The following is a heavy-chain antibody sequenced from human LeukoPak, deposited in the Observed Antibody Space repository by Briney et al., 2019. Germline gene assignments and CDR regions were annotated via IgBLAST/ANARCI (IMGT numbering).Heavy chain of an antibody. CDR1: AGTFSSYA. CDR3: ARDPSHWSALAGTT. D-gene: IGHD6-19*01. V-gene: IGHV1-69*04. CDR2: IIPILGIA. Sequence: SVKVSCKASAGTFSSYAISWVRQAPGQGREWMGRIIPILGIANYAQKFQGRVTITADESTSTAYMELSSLRSEDTAVYYCARDPSHWSALAGTTWGQGTLVTVSS. J-gene: IGHJ4*02.